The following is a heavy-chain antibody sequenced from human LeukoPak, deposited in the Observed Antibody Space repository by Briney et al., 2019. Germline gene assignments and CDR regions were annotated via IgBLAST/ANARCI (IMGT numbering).Heavy chain of an antibody. CDR3: ARVSLGGGYSGYDRDAFDI. D-gene: IGHD5-12*01. J-gene: IGHJ3*02. Sequence: SVKVSCKASGGTFSSYAISWVRQAPGQGLEWMGRIIPILGIANYAQKFQGRVTITADKSTSTAYMELSSLRSEDTAVYYCARVSLGGGYSGYDRDAFDIWGQGTMVTVSS. V-gene: IGHV1-69*04. CDR2: IIPILGIA. CDR1: GGTFSSYA.